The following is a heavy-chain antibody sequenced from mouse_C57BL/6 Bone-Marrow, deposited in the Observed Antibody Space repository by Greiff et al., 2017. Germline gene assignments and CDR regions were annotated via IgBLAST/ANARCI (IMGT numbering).Heavy chain of an antibody. V-gene: IGHV5-6*01. J-gene: IGHJ2*01. D-gene: IGHD5-1*01. CDR2: ISSGGSYT. CDR3: ARLGSNYVGY. CDR1: GFTFSSYG. Sequence: EVQGVESGGDLVKPGGSLKLSCAASGFTFSSYGMSWVRQTPDKRLEWVATISSGGSYTYYPDSVKGRFTISRDNAKNTLYLQMSSLKSEDTAMYYCARLGSNYVGYWGQGTTLTVSS.